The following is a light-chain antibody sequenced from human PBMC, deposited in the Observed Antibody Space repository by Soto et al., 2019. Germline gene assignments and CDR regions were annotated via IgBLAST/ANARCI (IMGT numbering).Light chain of an antibody. Sequence: QSVLTQPPSGSGAPGQRVTISYTGSSSNIGAGYDVHWYQHLPGTAPKLLIYVNNNRPSGVPDRFSGSKSGTSASLAITGLQAEDEADYYCQSYDSSLSGYVFGTGTKVTVL. CDR2: VNN. J-gene: IGLJ1*01. V-gene: IGLV1-40*01. CDR3: QSYDSSLSGYV. CDR1: SSNIGAGYD.